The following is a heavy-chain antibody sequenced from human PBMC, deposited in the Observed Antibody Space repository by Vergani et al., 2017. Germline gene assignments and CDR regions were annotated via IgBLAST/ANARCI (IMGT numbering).Heavy chain of an antibody. V-gene: IGHV4-34*02. CDR2: ITAIGSA. CDR1: GGSLSGYF. J-gene: IGHJ4*02. D-gene: IGHD3-10*01. CDR3: ASRRPRLNLGSKSNAGTFDS. Sequence: QVHLQQRGAGVLKPSETLSLTCGVIGGSLSGYFWSWIRQSPGRGLEWIGEITAIGSAKYSPSATSRVPISVDTSRGEFTLTVTFVTAADTGLYFCASRRPRLNLGSKSNAGTFDSWGQGTLVTVSS.